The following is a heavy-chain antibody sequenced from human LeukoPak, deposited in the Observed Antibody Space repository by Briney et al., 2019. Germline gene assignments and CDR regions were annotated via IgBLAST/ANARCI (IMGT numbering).Heavy chain of an antibody. Sequence: GRSLRLSCAASGFTFSSYAMHWVRQAPGKGLEWVTVISYDGSNKYYADSVKGRFTISRDNSKNTLYLQMNSLRAEDTAVYYCARKGILTGYLDYWGQGTLVTVSS. D-gene: IGHD3-9*01. V-gene: IGHV3-30-3*01. CDR2: ISYDGSNK. CDR3: ARKGILTGYLDY. CDR1: GFTFSSYA. J-gene: IGHJ4*02.